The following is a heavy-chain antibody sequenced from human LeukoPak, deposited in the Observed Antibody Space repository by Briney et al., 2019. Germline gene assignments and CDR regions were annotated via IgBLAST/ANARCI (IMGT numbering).Heavy chain of an antibody. CDR2: IYYTGTT. J-gene: IGHJ4*02. Sequence: SETLSLTCSVSGGSISTYYWSWIRQPPGKGLEWIGYIYYTGTTNYNPSLRSRVTISVDTSRNQFSLKLSSVTAADTAVYYCARGGSDQLLGVGDYWGQGTLVTVSS. D-gene: IGHD2-2*01. CDR3: ARGGSDQLLGVGDY. V-gene: IGHV4-59*12. CDR1: GGSISTYY.